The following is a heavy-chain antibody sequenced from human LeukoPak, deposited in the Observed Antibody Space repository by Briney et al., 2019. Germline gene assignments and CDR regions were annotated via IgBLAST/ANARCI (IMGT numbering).Heavy chain of an antibody. J-gene: IGHJ3*02. V-gene: IGHV1-2*02. D-gene: IGHD1-26*01. CDR3: ARGGIVGATVGHDAFDI. Sequence: ASLKVSCKASGYTFTGYYMQWVRLAPGQGLEWMAWSNPNSGGTKYAQKFQGRVTMTRDTSISTAYMELSRLRSDDTAVYYCARGGIVGATVGHDAFDIWGQGTMVTVSS. CDR2: SNPNSGGT. CDR1: GYTFTGYY.